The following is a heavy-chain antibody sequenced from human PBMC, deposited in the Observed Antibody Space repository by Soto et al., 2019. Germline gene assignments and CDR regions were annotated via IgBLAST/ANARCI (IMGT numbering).Heavy chain of an antibody. J-gene: IGHJ4*02. CDR2: ISAYNGNT. CDR1: GYTFTSYG. D-gene: IGHD3-22*01. V-gene: IGHV1-18*04. Sequence: GASVKVSCKASGYTFTSYGISWVRQAPGQGLEWMGRISAYNGNTNYAQKLQGRVTMTTDTSTSTAYMELRSLRSDDTAVYYCARDRSYYYDSSGYYYSGFDYWGQGTLVTVSS. CDR3: ARDRSYYYDSSGYYYSGFDY.